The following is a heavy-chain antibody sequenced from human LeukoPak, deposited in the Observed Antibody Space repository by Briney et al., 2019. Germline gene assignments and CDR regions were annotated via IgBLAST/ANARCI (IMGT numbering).Heavy chain of an antibody. J-gene: IGHJ4*02. CDR2: IYSGGSK. D-gene: IGHD4-17*01. V-gene: IGHV3-53*01. CDR1: GFTVSSNY. CDR3: ATIGGDYVSFDN. Sequence: GGSLRLSCAASGFTVSSNYMSWVRQAPGKGLEWVSIIYSGGSKYYADSVKGRFTISRDNSKNTLFLQMNSLRAEDTAVYYCATIGGDYVSFDNWGQGTLVTVTS.